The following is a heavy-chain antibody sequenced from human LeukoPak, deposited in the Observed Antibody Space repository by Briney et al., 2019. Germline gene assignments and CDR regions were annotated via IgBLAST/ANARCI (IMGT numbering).Heavy chain of an antibody. V-gene: IGHV3-43*02. CDR1: GFTFDDYA. Sequence: GGSLRLSCAASGFTFDDYAMHWVRQAPGKGLEWVSLISGDGGSTYYADSEKGRFTISRDNSKNSLYLQMNSLRTEDTALYYCAKDTWGYYDYVWGSYRPNYFDYWGQGTLVTVSS. CDR2: ISGDGGST. J-gene: IGHJ4*02. CDR3: AKDTWGYYDYVWGSYRPNYFDY. D-gene: IGHD3-16*02.